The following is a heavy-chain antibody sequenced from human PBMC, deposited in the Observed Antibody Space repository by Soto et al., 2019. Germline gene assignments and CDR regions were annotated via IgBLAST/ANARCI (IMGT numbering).Heavy chain of an antibody. CDR1: GVSLTSGNW. D-gene: IGHD3-10*01. Sequence: SETLSLTCAVSGVSLTSGNWWTWVRQSPQRGLEYIGEIFHDGTANYYPSFERRVAMSVDTSRNQFSLKLTSVTAADTAVYFCARLVYDTRLNYMYFDFWGPGTLVTVSS. J-gene: IGHJ4*02. CDR2: IFHDGTA. CDR3: ARLVYDTRLNYMYFDF. V-gene: IGHV4-4*02.